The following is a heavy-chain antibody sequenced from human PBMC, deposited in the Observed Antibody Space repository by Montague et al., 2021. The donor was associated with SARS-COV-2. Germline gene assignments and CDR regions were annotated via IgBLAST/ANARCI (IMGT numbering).Heavy chain of an antibody. D-gene: IGHD3-9*01. CDR3: AKVLVGSYDILTGYRPNDY. J-gene: IGHJ4*02. CDR1: GFTFSNYP. CDR2: INGYGGST. Sequence: SLRLSCAASGFTFSNYPMTWVRQAPGKVLEWVSSINGYGGSTYYADSVKGRFTISRDNSKNTLHLQMNSLRAEDTAVYYCAKVLVGSYDILTGYRPNDYWGQGTLVTVSS. V-gene: IGHV3-23*01.